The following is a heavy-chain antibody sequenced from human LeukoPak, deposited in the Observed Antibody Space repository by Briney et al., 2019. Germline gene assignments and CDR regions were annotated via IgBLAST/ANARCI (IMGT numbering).Heavy chain of an antibody. Sequence: PGGSLRLSCVASGFTFSSKWMHWVRQAPGKGLVWVSTIKPDGSSTTYADSVKGRFTISRGNAKNTLNLQMNSLRAEDTAVYYCESTIGAAATYRGQGILVTVSS. D-gene: IGHD6-13*01. J-gene: IGHJ4*02. CDR3: ESTIGAAATY. CDR1: GFTFSSKW. CDR2: IKPDGSST. V-gene: IGHV3-74*01.